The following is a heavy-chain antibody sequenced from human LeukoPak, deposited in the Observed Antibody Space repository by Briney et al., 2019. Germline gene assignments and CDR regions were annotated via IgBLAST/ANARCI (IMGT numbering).Heavy chain of an antibody. Sequence: SETLSLTCTVSGGSINSYYWSWIRQPAGRGLEWIGRIYTTGSTNYNPSLKSRVTMSVDTSKNHFSLKLSSVTAADTAVYYCARDPLHFYDSVGSSFDFWGQGTLVTVSS. CDR2: IYTTGST. V-gene: IGHV4-4*07. CDR1: GGSINSYY. CDR3: ARDPLHFYDSVGSSFDF. J-gene: IGHJ4*02. D-gene: IGHD3-22*01.